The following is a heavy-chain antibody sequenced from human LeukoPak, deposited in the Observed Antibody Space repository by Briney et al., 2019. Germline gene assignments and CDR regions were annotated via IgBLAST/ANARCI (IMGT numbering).Heavy chain of an antibody. J-gene: IGHJ4*02. CDR1: GGSISSGSYY. D-gene: IGHD5-12*01. Sequence: SETLSLTCTVSGGSISSGSYYWSWIRQPAGKGLEWIGRIYTSGSTNYNPSLKSRVTIPLDTSKNQFSLKLTSVTAADTAVYYCARLGGYSGYDLDYWGQGTLVTVSS. CDR2: IYTSGST. CDR3: ARLGGYSGYDLDY. V-gene: IGHV4-61*02.